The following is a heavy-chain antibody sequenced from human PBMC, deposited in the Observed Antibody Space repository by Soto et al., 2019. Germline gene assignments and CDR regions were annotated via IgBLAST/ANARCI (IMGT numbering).Heavy chain of an antibody. D-gene: IGHD3-22*01. J-gene: IGHJ3*02. V-gene: IGHV1-69*01. Sequence: QVQLVQSGAEVKKPGSSVKVSCKASGGTFSSYAISWVRQAPGQGLEWMGGIIPIFGTANYAQKFQGRVTITADESTSTXYMELSSLRSEDTAXYYCARVLKGYYDSSGYAFDIWGQGTMVTVSS. CDR3: ARVLKGYYDSSGYAFDI. CDR2: IIPIFGTA. CDR1: GGTFSSYA.